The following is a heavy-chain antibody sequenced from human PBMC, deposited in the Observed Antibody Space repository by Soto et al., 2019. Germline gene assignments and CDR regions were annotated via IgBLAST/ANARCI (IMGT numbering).Heavy chain of an antibody. V-gene: IGHV1-69*13. CDR3: AGTRIAARPYGMDV. Sequence: WASVKVSCKASGGTFSSYAISWVRQAPGQGLEWMGGIIPIFGTANYAQKFQGRVTITADDSTSTAYMELSSLSSEHTAVYYCAGTRIAARPYGMDVWGQGPTVTVSS. CDR2: IIPIFGTA. CDR1: GGTFSSYA. D-gene: IGHD6-6*01. J-gene: IGHJ6*02.